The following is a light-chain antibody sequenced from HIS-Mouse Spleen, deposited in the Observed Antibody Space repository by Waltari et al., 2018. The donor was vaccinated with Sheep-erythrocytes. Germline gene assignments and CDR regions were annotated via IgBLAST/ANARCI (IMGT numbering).Light chain of an antibody. CDR3: AAWDDSLNGPV. CDR1: SSNIGSNP. J-gene: IGLJ3*02. V-gene: IGLV1-44*01. CDR2: SNN. Sequence: QSVLTQPPSASGTPGQRVTISCSGSSSNIGSNPVNWYQQLPGTAPKLLIYSNNPRPSGVPDRFSGSKSGPSASLAISGLQSEDEADYYCAAWDDSLNGPVFGGGTKLTVL.